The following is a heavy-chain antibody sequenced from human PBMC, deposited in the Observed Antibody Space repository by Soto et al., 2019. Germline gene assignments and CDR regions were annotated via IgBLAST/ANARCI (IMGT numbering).Heavy chain of an antibody. D-gene: IGHD3-10*01. J-gene: IGHJ4*02. CDR1: GITLSDAR. V-gene: IGHV3-15*07. CDR3: SKGGYVSGLDY. CDR2: IKSGTP. Sequence: EVQLVESGGDLVKPGGSLKLSCAASGITLSDARMNWVRQGPGKGLKWVGRIKSGTPDYAVPVKGRFTISRDDSKNTLYLQMNNLQTEDTDVYYCSKGGYVSGLDYWGQGTQVTVSS.